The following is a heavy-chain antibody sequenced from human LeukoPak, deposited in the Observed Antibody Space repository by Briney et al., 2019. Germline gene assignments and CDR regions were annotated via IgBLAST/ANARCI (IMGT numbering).Heavy chain of an antibody. CDR3: ANYCSSSSCHIRRAFDI. V-gene: IGHV4-30-4*08. D-gene: IGHD2-2*02. CDR2: IYYSGST. J-gene: IGHJ3*02. Sequence: PSETLSLTCTVSGGSISSGDYYWSWIRQPPGKGLEWIGYIYYSGSTYYSPSLKSRVAISVDTSKNRFSLKLSSVTAADTAVYYCANYCSSSSCHIRRAFDIWGQGTMVTVSS. CDR1: GGSISSGDYY.